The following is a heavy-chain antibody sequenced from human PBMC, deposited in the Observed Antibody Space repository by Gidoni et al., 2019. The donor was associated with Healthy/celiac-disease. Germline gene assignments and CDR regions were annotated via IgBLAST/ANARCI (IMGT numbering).Heavy chain of an antibody. D-gene: IGHD4-17*01. CDR2: ISSSSSYI. CDR3: ARDLFSAVTINFDY. Sequence: EVQLVESGGGLVKPGGSLRLSCAASGFTFSSHSMNWVRQAPGKGLEWVSSISSSSSYIYYADSVKGRFTISRDNAKNSLYLQMNSLRAEDTAVYYCARDLFSAVTINFDYWGQGTLVTVSS. V-gene: IGHV3-21*01. J-gene: IGHJ4*02. CDR1: GFTFSSHS.